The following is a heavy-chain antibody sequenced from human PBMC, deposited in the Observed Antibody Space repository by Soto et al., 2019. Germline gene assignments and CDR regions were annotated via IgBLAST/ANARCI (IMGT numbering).Heavy chain of an antibody. D-gene: IGHD1-1*01. CDR1: GGSISSYY. CDR2: IYYSGST. J-gene: IGHJ5*02. CDR3: ARHGANWNDGDWFDP. Sequence: SETLSLTCTVSGGSISSYYWSWIRQPPGKGLEWIGYIYYSGSTNYNPSIKSRVTISVDTSKNQFSLKLSSVTAADTALYYCARHGANWNDGDWFDPWGQGTLVTVSS. V-gene: IGHV4-59*01.